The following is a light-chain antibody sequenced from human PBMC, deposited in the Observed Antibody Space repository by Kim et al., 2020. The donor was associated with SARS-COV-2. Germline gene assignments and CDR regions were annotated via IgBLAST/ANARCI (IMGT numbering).Light chain of an antibody. CDR2: KAS. Sequence: DIQMTQSPSTLSASEGDRVTITCRASQSISSWLAWYQQKPGKAPKLLIYKASNLASGVPSRFSGSESGTEFTLTISSLQPDDFATYYCQQYNTYWTFGQGTKVEIK. CDR1: QSISSW. CDR3: QQYNTYWT. V-gene: IGKV1-5*03. J-gene: IGKJ1*01.